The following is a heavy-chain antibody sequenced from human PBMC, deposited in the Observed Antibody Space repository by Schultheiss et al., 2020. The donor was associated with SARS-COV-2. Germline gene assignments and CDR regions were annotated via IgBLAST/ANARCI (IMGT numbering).Heavy chain of an antibody. J-gene: IGHJ6*02. CDR1: GFTFSSYA. CDR3: ARDPNYDFWSGWDRSYYYAMDV. Sequence: GGSLRLSCAASGFTFSSYAMHWVRQAPGKGLEWVAVISYDGSNKYYADSVKGRFTISTDNAKNSLYLQMNSLRAEDTAVYFCARDPNYDFWSGWDRSYYYAMDVWGQGTTVTVSS. D-gene: IGHD3-3*01. CDR2: ISYDGSNK. V-gene: IGHV3-30*07.